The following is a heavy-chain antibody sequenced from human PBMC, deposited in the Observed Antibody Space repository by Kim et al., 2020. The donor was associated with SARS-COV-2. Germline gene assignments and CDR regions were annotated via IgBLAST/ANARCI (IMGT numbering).Heavy chain of an antibody. Sequence: GGSLRLSCAASGFTFSSYAMSWVRQAPGKGLEWLSAISGSGGSTYYADSVKGRFTISRDNSKNTLYLQMNSLRAEDTAVYYCAKPNRPWDFYFDYWGQGTLVTVSS. CDR3: AKPNRPWDFYFDY. D-gene: IGHD1-26*01. CDR1: GFTFSSYA. V-gene: IGHV3-23*01. CDR2: ISGSGGST. J-gene: IGHJ4*02.